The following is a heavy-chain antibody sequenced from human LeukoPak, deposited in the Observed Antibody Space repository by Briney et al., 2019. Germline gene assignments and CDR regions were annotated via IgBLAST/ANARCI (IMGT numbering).Heavy chain of an antibody. J-gene: IGHJ5*02. Sequence: GGSLRLSCAASGFTFSSYWMSWVRQAPGKGLDWVATIKQDGSEKYYVDSVKGRFTISRDNAKNSLYLQMNSLRAEDTAVYYCARDYGDYTGNNWFDPWGQGTLVTVSS. V-gene: IGHV3-7*01. CDR3: ARDYGDYTGNNWFDP. CDR2: IKQDGSEK. D-gene: IGHD4-17*01. CDR1: GFTFSSYW.